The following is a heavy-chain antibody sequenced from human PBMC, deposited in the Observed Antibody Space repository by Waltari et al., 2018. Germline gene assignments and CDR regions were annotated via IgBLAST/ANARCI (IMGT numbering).Heavy chain of an antibody. CDR3: ARTSVQDQYFMDV. V-gene: IGHV5-10-1*01. CDR1: GYTFTNYW. Sequence: EEQLVQSGAEVKKPGESLTISCTGSGYTFTNYWITWVRQMPGKGLEWMGRIDPSDSYTNYSPSFQGHVTISTDWSTSTAYLQWSSLTASDTAIYYCARTSVQDQYFMDVWGKGTTVTVSS. J-gene: IGHJ6*03. CDR2: IDPSDSYT. D-gene: IGHD2-2*01.